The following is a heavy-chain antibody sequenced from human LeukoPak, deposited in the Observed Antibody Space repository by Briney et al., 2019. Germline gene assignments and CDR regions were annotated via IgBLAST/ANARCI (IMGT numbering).Heavy chain of an antibody. D-gene: IGHD3-16*01. CDR2: IFYSGDT. CDR1: GAAMQSYH. Sequence: ETQTLTCTLSGAAMQSYHWSGIPHPPGKGRVWIGYIFYSGDTKYNPSLSCRVGLSVAASKNQFCLILRCVTAEDTAVYYCARQPYIWGGFYFVYWDEGALVTVSS. V-gene: IGHV4-59*12. J-gene: IGHJ4*02. CDR3: ARQPYIWGGFYFVY.